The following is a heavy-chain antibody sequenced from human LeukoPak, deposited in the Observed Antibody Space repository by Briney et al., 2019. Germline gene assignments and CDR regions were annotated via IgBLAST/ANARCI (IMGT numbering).Heavy chain of an antibody. D-gene: IGHD5-18*01. V-gene: IGHV4-59*01. CDR2: IYYSGST. CDR3: AREKVNTAMVTSPRKYYMDV. Sequence: SETLSLTCTVSGGSISSYYWSWIRQPPGKGLEWIGYIYYSGSTNYNPSLKSRVTISVDTSKNQISLKLSSVTAADTAVYYCAREKVNTAMVTSPRKYYMDVWGKGTTVTVSS. CDR1: GGSISSYY. J-gene: IGHJ6*03.